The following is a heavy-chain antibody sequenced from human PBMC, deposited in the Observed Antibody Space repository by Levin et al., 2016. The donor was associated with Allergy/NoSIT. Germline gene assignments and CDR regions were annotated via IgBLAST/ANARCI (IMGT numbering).Heavy chain of an antibody. CDR1: GGSISSYY. CDR2: IHHSGST. D-gene: IGHD1-26*01. Sequence: SETLSLTCTVSGGSISSYYWTWIRQQPGKGLEWIGYIHHSGSTYYNPSLKSRVTTSLDASKNQFSLTLYSVTAADTAIYYCARGRGSGNYFDYWGQGTLVTVSS. J-gene: IGHJ4*02. V-gene: IGHV4-59*06. CDR3: ARGRGSGNYFDY.